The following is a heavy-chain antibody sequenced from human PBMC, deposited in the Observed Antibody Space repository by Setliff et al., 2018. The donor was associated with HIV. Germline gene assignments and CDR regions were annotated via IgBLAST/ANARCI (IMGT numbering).Heavy chain of an antibody. V-gene: IGHV1-2*02. D-gene: IGHD2-15*01. CDR1: GYTFSDSY. CDR2: TNPNSEVT. CDR3: ARFCPGGCSGGSW. Sequence: ASVKVSCKASGYTFSDSYMYWVRQAPGQGLECLGWTNPNSEVTNDAQTFQGKVTMTRYTSISTAYMELSSLTSDDTAVDYCARFCPGGCSGGSWWGQGTLVTVSS. J-gene: IGHJ4*02.